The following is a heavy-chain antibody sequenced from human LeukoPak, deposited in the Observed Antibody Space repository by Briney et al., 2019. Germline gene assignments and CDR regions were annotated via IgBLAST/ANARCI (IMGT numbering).Heavy chain of an antibody. D-gene: IGHD2-15*01. CDR2: IYSGGST. CDR1: GFTVSSNY. V-gene: IGHV3-53*01. Sequence: GGSLRLSCAASGFTVSSNYMSWVRQAPGKGLEWVSVIYSGGSTYYADSVKGRFTISRDNSKNTLYLQMNSLRAEDTAVYYCASGGGGSCCGFGAFDIWGQGTMVTVSS. CDR3: ASGGGGSCCGFGAFDI. J-gene: IGHJ3*02.